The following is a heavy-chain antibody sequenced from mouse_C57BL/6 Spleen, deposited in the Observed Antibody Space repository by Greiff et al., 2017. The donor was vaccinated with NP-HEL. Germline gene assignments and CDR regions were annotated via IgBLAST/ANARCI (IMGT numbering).Heavy chain of an antibody. V-gene: IGHV5-17*01. D-gene: IGHD4-1*01. Sequence: DVHLVESGGGLVKPGGSLKLSCAASGFTFSDYGMHWVRQAPEKGLEWVAYISSGSSTIYYADTVKGRFTISRDNAKNTLFLQMTSLRSEDTAMYYCARLNWDGDYYAMDYWGQGTSVTVSS. CDR3: ARLNWDGDYYAMDY. CDR1: GFTFSDYG. J-gene: IGHJ4*01. CDR2: ISSGSSTI.